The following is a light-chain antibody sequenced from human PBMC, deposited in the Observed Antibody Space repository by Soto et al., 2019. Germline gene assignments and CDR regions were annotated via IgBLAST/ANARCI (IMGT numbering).Light chain of an antibody. CDR2: DVT. CDR3: SSYTSSSTYV. CDR1: SSDVGNYNR. Sequence: QPALTQPPSVSGSPGQSVAISCTETSSDVGNYNRVSWYQQPPGTAPKLIIYDVTNRPSGVPDRFSGSKSGNTASLTISGLQADDEADYYCSSYTSSSTYVFGTGTKVTVL. V-gene: IGLV2-18*02. J-gene: IGLJ1*01.